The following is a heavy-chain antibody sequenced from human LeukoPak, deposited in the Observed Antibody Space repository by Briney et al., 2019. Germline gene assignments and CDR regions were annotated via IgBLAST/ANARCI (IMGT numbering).Heavy chain of an antibody. Sequence: GASVNVSCKASGYTFTNYDINWVRQATGQGLEWVGWMNPNSGNTAYAQKFQGRVTMTSDTSIRTVYMELSSLRSDDTAVYYCARDVPSSIAARINWFDPWGQGTLVTVSS. CDR3: ARDVPSSIAARINWFDP. V-gene: IGHV1-8*01. D-gene: IGHD6-6*01. CDR1: GYTFTNYD. CDR2: MNPNSGNT. J-gene: IGHJ5*02.